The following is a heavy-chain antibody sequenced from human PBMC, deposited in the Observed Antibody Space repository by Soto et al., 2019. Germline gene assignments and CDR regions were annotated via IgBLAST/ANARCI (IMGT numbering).Heavy chain of an antibody. CDR2: ISAYNGNT. D-gene: IGHD6-19*01. V-gene: IGHV1-18*01. CDR1: GYTFTSYG. CDR3: ARVGGQWLVRDWYFDY. Sequence: APVKVSCKASGYTFTSYGISWVRQAPGQRLEWIGWISAYNGNTNYAQKLQGRVTMTTDTSTSTAYMELRSLRSDDTAVYYCARVGGQWLVRDWYFDYWGQGTLVTVSS. J-gene: IGHJ4*02.